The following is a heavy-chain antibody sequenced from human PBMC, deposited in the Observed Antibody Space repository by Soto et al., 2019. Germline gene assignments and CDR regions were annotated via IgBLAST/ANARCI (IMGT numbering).Heavy chain of an antibody. J-gene: IGHJ4*02. CDR1: GFTFSSYA. Sequence: EVQLLESGGGLVQPGGSLRLSCAASGFTFSSYAMNWVRQAPGKGLEWVSAISGSGDSTYYADSVKGRFTISRDNSKNTLFLQMNSLRAEDTAVYYCAKGVGGVRGSFDYWGQGTLVTVSS. CDR2: ISGSGDST. CDR3: AKGVGGVRGSFDY. D-gene: IGHD3-10*01. V-gene: IGHV3-23*01.